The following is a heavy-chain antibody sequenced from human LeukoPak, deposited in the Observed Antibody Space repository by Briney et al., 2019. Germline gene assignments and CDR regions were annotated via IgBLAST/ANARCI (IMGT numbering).Heavy chain of an antibody. D-gene: IGHD6-13*01. Sequence: PGGSLKLSCAASGCTFSGSAMHWVRQASGKGLEWVGRIRSKANSYATAYAASVKGRFTISRDDSKNTAYLQMNSLKTEDTAVYYCTSSIAAAGNYYYGMDVWGQGTTVTVSS. CDR2: IRSKANSYAT. CDR1: GCTFSGSA. V-gene: IGHV3-73*01. J-gene: IGHJ6*02. CDR3: TSSIAAAGNYYYGMDV.